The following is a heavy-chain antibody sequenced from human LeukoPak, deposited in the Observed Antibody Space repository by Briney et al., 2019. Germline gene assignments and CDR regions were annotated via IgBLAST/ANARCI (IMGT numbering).Heavy chain of an antibody. J-gene: IGHJ6*04. CDR2: INHSGST. Sequence: SETLSLTCAVYGGSLSGYYWSWIRQPPGKGLEWIGEINHSGSTNYNPSLKSRVTISVDTSKNQFSLKLSSVTAADTAVYYCARERRRYYGSGSYYPLGGMDVWGKGTTVTVSS. D-gene: IGHD3-10*01. V-gene: IGHV4-34*01. CDR1: GGSLSGYY. CDR3: ARERRRYYGSGSYYPLGGMDV.